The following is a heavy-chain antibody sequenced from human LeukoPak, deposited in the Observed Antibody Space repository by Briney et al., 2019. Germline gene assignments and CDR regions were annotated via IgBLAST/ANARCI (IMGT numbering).Heavy chain of an antibody. CDR3: ARSGYVAAAGTYFDY. D-gene: IGHD6-13*01. CDR1: GYSFRSYW. J-gene: IGHJ4*02. CDR2: IYAGDSST. V-gene: IGHV5-51*01. Sequence: GESLKISCKGSGYSFRSYWIGWVRQVPGKGLEWMGMIYAGDSSTRYSPSFQGQVTMSADESINTAYLQWSSLKASDTAMYYCARSGYVAAAGTYFDYWGQGTLVNVSS.